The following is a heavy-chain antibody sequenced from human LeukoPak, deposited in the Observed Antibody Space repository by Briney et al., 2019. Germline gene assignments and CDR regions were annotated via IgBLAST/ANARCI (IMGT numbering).Heavy chain of an antibody. Sequence: SVKVSCKASGYTFTSYAISWVRQAPGQGLEWMGRIIPILGIANYAQKFQGRVTITADKSTSTAYMELSSLRSEDTAVYYCAGQVPATAPPFDYWGQGTLVTVSS. CDR2: IIPILGIA. CDR3: AGQVPATAPPFDY. J-gene: IGHJ4*02. D-gene: IGHD2-2*01. CDR1: GYTFTSYA. V-gene: IGHV1-69*04.